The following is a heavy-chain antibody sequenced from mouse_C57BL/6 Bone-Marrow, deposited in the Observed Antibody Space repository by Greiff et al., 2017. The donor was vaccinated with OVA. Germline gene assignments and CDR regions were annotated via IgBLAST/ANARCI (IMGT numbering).Heavy chain of an antibody. D-gene: IGHD3-3*01. J-gene: IGHJ3*01. Sequence: QVHVKQPGAELVKPGASVKLSCKASGYTFTSYWMHWVKQRPGQGLEWIGMIHPNSGSTNYNEKFKSKATLTVDKSSSTAYMQLSSLTSEDSAVYYCARWGGDEFAYWGQGTLVTVSA. CDR2: IHPNSGST. CDR3: ARWGGDEFAY. V-gene: IGHV1-64*01. CDR1: GYTFTSYW.